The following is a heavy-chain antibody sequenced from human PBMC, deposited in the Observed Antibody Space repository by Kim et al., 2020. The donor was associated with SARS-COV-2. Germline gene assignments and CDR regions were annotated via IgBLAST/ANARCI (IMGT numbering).Heavy chain of an antibody. V-gene: IGHV3-48*02. CDR2: ITSSTTI. CDR3: ARHSYGNYYFDY. Sequence: GGSLRLSCAASGFTFSSYSMNWVRQAPGKGLEWVSYITSSTTIYYADSVKGRFTISRDNAKNSLYLQMNSLRDEDTAVYYWARHSYGNYYFDYWGQGTLVTVSS. D-gene: IGHD5-18*01. CDR1: GFTFSSYS. J-gene: IGHJ4*02.